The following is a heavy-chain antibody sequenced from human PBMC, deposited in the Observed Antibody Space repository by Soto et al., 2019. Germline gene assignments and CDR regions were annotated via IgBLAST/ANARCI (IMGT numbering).Heavy chain of an antibody. V-gene: IGHV4-59*01. CDR2: IYYSGET. J-gene: IGHJ6*02. Sequence: QVQLQESGPGLVKPSETLSLTCTVSGDSISRYYWSWIRLSPGKGLEWIGYIYYSGETNYDPSLKSRGTISVDRTKNQFSLKLSSVTAADTAVYYCARDQGGEFLKGSGMDVWGQGTTVTVSS. CDR1: GDSISRYY. CDR3: ARDQGGEFLKGSGMDV. D-gene: IGHD3-10*01.